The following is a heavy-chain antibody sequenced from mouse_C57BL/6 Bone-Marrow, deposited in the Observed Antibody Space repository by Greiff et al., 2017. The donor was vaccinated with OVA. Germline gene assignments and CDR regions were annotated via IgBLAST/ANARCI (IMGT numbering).Heavy chain of an antibody. CDR3: IGGYGWYFDV. Sequence: VQLQQSGAELVRPGASVKLSCTASGFNIKDDYMHWVKQRPEQGLEWIGWIDPENGDTEYASKFQGKATITADTSSNTAYLQRSSLTSEDTAVYYCIGGYGWYFDVWGTGTTVTVSS. D-gene: IGHD2-2*01. J-gene: IGHJ1*03. CDR2: IDPENGDT. CDR1: GFNIKDDY. V-gene: IGHV14-4*01.